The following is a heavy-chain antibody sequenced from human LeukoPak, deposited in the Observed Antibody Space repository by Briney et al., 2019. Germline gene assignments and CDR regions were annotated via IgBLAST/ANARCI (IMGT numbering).Heavy chain of an antibody. V-gene: IGHV3-66*02. D-gene: IGHD6-13*01. CDR2: IYSGAGT. Sequence: PGGSLRLSCAASGFTLSSHYMSWVRQAPGKGLEWVSVIYSGAGTSYADSVQGRFTISRDNSKNTLYLQMNSLRVEDTAVYYCARDRGFSSSWRLFVYWGQGTLVTVSS. CDR3: ARDRGFSSSWRLFVY. J-gene: IGHJ4*02. CDR1: GFTLSSHY.